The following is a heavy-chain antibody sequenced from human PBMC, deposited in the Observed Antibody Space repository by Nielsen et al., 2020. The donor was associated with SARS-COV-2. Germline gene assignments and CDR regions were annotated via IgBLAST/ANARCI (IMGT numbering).Heavy chain of an antibody. V-gene: IGHV4-39*07. J-gene: IGHJ4*02. CDR1: GGSISSSSYY. CDR2: IYYSGST. Sequence: SETLSLTCTVSGGSISSSSYYWGWIRQPPGKGLEWIGSIYYSGSTYYNPSLKSRVIISVDTSKNQFSLKLSSVTAADTAVYYCASGDHYDSSGYYPSDYWGQGTLVTVPS. CDR3: ASGDHYDSSGYYPSDY. D-gene: IGHD3-22*01.